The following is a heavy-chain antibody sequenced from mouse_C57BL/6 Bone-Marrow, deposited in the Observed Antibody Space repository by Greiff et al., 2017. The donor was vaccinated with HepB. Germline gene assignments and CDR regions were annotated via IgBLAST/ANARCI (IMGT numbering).Heavy chain of an antibody. CDR1: GYTFTSYG. V-gene: IGHV1-81*01. Sequence: QVQLQQSGAELARPGASVKLSCKASGYTFTSYGISWVKQRTGQGLEWIGEIYPRSGNTYYTEKFKGKATLTADKSSSTAYMELRSLTSEDSAVYFCASSYYYGSSYLYWGQGTTLTVSS. CDR3: ASSYYYGSSYLY. D-gene: IGHD1-1*01. CDR2: IYPRSGNT. J-gene: IGHJ2*01.